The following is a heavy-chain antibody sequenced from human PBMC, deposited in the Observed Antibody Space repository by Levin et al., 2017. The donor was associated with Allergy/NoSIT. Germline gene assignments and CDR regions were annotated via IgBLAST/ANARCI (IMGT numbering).Heavy chain of an antibody. CDR3: ARDRGAQQWEYYFDF. J-gene: IGHJ4*02. CDR1: GFTLSDYT. V-gene: IGHV3-30-3*01. Sequence: PGGSLRLSCAASGFTLSDYTMHWVRKAPGKGLEWMAVISHDGSSKYYADSVTGRFTISRDNSKNTLHLQMNSLSSEDTAVYYCARDRGAQQWEYYFDFWGQGTLVTVSS. CDR2: ISHDGSSK. D-gene: IGHD3-10*01.